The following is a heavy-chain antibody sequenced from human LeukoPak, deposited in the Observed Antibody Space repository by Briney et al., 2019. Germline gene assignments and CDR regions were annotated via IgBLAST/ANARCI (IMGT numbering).Heavy chain of an antibody. CDR2: VYHSGET. D-gene: IGHD3-3*02. V-gene: IGHV4-30-2*03. J-gene: IGHJ6*03. Sequence: PSETLSLTCTVSGGSVSSGDYYWSWIRQPPGKGLEWIGSVYHSGETYYNPSLKSRVTISVDTSKNQFSLKLSSVTAADTAVYYCARHSLGIAHFWSGYYPPGYYMDVWGKGTTVTVSS. CDR1: GGSVSSGDYY. CDR3: ARHSLGIAHFWSGYYPPGYYMDV.